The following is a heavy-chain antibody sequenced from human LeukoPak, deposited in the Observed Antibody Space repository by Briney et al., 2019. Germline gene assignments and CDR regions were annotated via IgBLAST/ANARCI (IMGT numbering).Heavy chain of an antibody. Sequence: SETLSLTCTVSGGSINGYYWSWMRQPPGKGLEWIGYVYYSASTNYNPSLKSRVTMSVDTSKKQFSLRLSSVTAAETAVYYCARGIMTTVPTLDYWGQGTQVTVSS. CDR2: VYYSAST. J-gene: IGHJ4*02. V-gene: IGHV4-59*01. CDR3: ARGIMTTVPTLDY. CDR1: GGSINGYY. D-gene: IGHD4-17*01.